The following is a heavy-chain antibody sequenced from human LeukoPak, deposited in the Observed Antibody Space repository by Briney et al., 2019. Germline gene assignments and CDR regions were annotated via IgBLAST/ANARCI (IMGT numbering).Heavy chain of an antibody. CDR2: ISGSGSTT. D-gene: IGHD6-19*01. Sequence: GGSLRLSFAASGFTFSSYAMNWVRQTPGKGLVWVSTISGSGSTTYYADSVKGRFTISRDNSKTTLYLQMNTLRTEDTAVYYCAKDLRGSGWYFDYWGQGTLVAVSS. CDR3: AKDLRGSGWYFDY. V-gene: IGHV3-23*01. J-gene: IGHJ4*02. CDR1: GFTFSSYA.